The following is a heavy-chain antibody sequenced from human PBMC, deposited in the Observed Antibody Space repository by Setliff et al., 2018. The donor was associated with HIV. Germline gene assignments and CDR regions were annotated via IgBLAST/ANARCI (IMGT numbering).Heavy chain of an antibody. D-gene: IGHD3-3*01. V-gene: IGHV4-59*02. CDR3: ARVASYDFWSGYLHYFDY. CDR1: GDSVSGYY. CDR2: IYYTGST. Sequence: SETLSLTCTVSGDSVSGYYWTWIRQPPGKGLEWIGDIYYTGSTNFHASLKSRVTISLDTSKTQFSLKVNSVTAADTAVYYCARVASYDFWSGYLHYFDYWGQGTPVTVSS. J-gene: IGHJ4*02.